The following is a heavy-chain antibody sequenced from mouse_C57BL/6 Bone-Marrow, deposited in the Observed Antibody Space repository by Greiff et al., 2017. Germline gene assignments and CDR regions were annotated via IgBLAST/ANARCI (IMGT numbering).Heavy chain of an antibody. CDR3: ARRLFWYFDV. V-gene: IGHV5-12*01. D-gene: IGHD3-2*02. CDR2: ISNGGGST. J-gene: IGHJ1*03. Sequence: EVKVVESGGGLVQPGGSLKLSCAASGFTFSDYYMYWVRQTPEKRLEWVAYISNGGGSTYYPDTVKGRFTISRDNAKNTLYLQMSRLKSEDTAMYYCARRLFWYFDVWGTGTTVTVSS. CDR1: GFTFSDYY.